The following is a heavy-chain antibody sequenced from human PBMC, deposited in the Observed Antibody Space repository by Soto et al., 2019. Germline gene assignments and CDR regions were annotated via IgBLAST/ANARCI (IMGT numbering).Heavy chain of an antibody. V-gene: IGHV3-53*02. D-gene: IGHD3-3*02. CDR3: ARDNSILWAHFKD. J-gene: IGHJ1*01. Sequence: EVELVETGGGVIQPGGSLRLSCAVSGFTVSSNSMSWVRQAPGKGLEWVSLIDADGGTYYGDSVKGRFTISRDTSKNTASLQMTSLRADDTTVYYCARDNSILWAHFKDWSEGTVVTVSS. CDR2: IDADGGT. CDR1: GFTVSSNS.